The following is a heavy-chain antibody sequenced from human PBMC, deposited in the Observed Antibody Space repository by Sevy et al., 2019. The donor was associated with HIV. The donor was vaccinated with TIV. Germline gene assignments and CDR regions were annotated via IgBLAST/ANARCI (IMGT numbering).Heavy chain of an antibody. CDR3: ARDLPSSSWTGRFDP. D-gene: IGHD6-13*01. CDR1: GFTFSSYA. CDR2: ISYDGSNK. V-gene: IGHV3-30-3*01. Sequence: GGSLRLSCAASGFTFSSYAMHWVRQAPGKGLEWVAVISYDGSNKYYADSVKGRFTISRDNSKNTLYLQMNSLRAEDTAVYYCARDLPSSSWTGRFDPWGQGTLVTVSS. J-gene: IGHJ5*02.